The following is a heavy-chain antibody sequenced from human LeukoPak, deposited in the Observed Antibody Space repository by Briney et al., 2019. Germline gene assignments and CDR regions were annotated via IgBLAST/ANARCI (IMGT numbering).Heavy chain of an antibody. J-gene: IGHJ4*02. CDR2: IYTSGST. CDR1: GGSISSGSYY. Sequence: PSETLSLTSTVSGGSISSGSYYWSWIRQPAGKGLEWIGRIYTSGSTNYNPSLKSRVTISVDTSKNQFSLKLSSVTAADTAVYYCARGGGYSGYVLYYFDYWGQGTLVTVSS. CDR3: ARGGGYSGYVLYYFDY. D-gene: IGHD5-12*01. V-gene: IGHV4-61*02.